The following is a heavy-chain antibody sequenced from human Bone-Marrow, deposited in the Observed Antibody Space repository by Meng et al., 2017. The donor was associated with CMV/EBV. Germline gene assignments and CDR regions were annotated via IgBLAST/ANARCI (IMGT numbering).Heavy chain of an antibody. Sequence: GESLKISCAASAFTFSTYWMDWVRQVPGKGLAWVSHINPDGSTTNYADSVRGRFTISRDNAKNTLYLQMNNLRPEDTAVYYCARDYDFWSGYHYGMDVWGQGTTVTVSS. J-gene: IGHJ6*02. V-gene: IGHV3-74*01. CDR1: AFTFSTYW. CDR2: INPDGSTT. CDR3: ARDYDFWSGYHYGMDV. D-gene: IGHD3-3*01.